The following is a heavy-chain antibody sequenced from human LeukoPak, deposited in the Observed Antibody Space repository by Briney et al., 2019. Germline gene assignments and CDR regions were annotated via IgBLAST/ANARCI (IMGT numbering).Heavy chain of an antibody. V-gene: IGHV1-46*01. J-gene: IGHJ4*02. CDR2: IIPDSGAT. CDR3: VREESGGYFDY. CDR1: GHTFTNCL. Sequence: GASVKVPCKASGHTFTNCLLHWARQAPGQGLEWVGRIIPDSGATNYAQKFRDRVTMTSDTATSTVYMELSSLRSEDTAVYHCVREESGGYFDYWGQGTLVSVSS. D-gene: IGHD2-8*02.